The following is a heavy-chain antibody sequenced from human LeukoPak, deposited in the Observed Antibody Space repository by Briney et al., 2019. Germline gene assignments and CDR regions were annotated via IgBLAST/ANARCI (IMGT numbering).Heavy chain of an antibody. J-gene: IGHJ4*02. D-gene: IGHD4-23*01. CDR1: EFSVGSNY. CDR3: ARRAGGYSHPYDY. V-gene: IGHV3-66*04. CDR2: IHSGGST. Sequence: GGSLRLSCAASEFSVGSNYMTWVRQAPGKGLEWVSLIHSGGSTYYADSVKGRFTISRDNSKNTLYLQMNSLRAEDTAVYYCARRAGGYSHPYDYWGQGTLVTVSS.